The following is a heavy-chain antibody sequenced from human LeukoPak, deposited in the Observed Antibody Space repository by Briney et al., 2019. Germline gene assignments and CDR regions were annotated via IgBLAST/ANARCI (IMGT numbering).Heavy chain of an antibody. J-gene: IGHJ4*02. D-gene: IGHD3/OR15-3a*01. Sequence: GASVKVSCKASGGTFSSYAISWVRQAPGQGLEWMGGIIPIFGTANYAQKFQGRVTITADEPTSTAYMELSSLRSEDTAVYYCARHVGQLDWYYFDYWGQGTLVTVSS. CDR1: GGTFSSYA. CDR3: ARHVGQLDWYYFDY. CDR2: IIPIFGTA. V-gene: IGHV1-69*13.